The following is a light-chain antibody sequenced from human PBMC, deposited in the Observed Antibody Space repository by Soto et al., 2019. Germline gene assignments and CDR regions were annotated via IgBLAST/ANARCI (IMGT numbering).Light chain of an antibody. Sequence: EIVLTQSPATLSLSPGERATLSCRASQSVSSYLAWYQQKPGQAPRLLIYDASNRATGIPARFSGSGSGTDCTLTISSLEPEDFAVYYCQQRSKGLTFGGGTKVEIK. J-gene: IGKJ4*01. CDR1: QSVSSY. V-gene: IGKV3-11*01. CDR2: DAS. CDR3: QQRSKGLT.